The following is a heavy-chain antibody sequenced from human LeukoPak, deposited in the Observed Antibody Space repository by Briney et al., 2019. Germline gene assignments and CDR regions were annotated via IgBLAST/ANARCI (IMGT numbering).Heavy chain of an antibody. V-gene: IGHV4-34*01. Sequence: SETLSLTCAVSGYSISSGYYWSWIRPPPGKGLEWIGEINHSGSTNYNPSLKSRVTISVDTSKNQFSLKLSSVTAADTAVYYCARNYGSGSHFDYWGQGTLVTVSS. J-gene: IGHJ4*02. CDR3: ARNYGSGSHFDY. CDR2: INHSGST. CDR1: GYSISSGYY. D-gene: IGHD3-10*01.